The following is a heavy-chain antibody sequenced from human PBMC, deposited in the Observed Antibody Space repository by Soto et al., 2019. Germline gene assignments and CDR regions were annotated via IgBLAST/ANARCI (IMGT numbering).Heavy chain of an antibody. CDR2: ISGSGGST. D-gene: IGHD6-25*01. CDR1: GFTFSSYA. V-gene: IGHV3-23*01. J-gene: IGHJ6*02. CDR3: AKTRLPHYYYGMDV. Sequence: PVGSLRLSCAASGFTFSSYAMSWVRQAPGKGLEWVSAISGSGGSTYYADSVKGRFTISRDNSKNTLYLQMNSLRAEDTAVYYCAKTRLPHYYYGMDVWGQGTTVTVSS.